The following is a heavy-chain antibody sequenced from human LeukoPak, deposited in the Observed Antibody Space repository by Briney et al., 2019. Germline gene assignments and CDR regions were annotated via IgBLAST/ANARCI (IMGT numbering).Heavy chain of an antibody. CDR1: GYTFTGYY. CDR3: ARAPYSSGSDY. V-gene: IGHV1-8*02. Sequence: GASVKVSCKASGYTFTGYYMHWVRQAPGQGLEWMGWMNPNSGNTGYAQKFQGRVTMTRNTSTRTAYMELSSLRSEDTAVYYCARAPYSSGSDYWGQGTLVTVSS. CDR2: MNPNSGNT. J-gene: IGHJ4*02. D-gene: IGHD6-25*01.